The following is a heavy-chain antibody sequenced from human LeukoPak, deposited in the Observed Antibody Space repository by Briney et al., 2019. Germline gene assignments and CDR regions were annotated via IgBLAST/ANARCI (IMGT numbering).Heavy chain of an antibody. CDR2: ISSSSSTI. J-gene: IGHJ4*02. CDR3: ARDDYYGSGSYYN. D-gene: IGHD3-10*01. CDR1: GFTFSSYS. Sequence: GGSLRLSCAASGFTFSSYSMNWVRQAPGKGLEWVSYISSSSSTIYYADSVKGRFTISRDNAKNSLYLQMNSLRAEDTAVYYCARDDYYGSGSYYNWGQGTLVTVSS. V-gene: IGHV3-48*04.